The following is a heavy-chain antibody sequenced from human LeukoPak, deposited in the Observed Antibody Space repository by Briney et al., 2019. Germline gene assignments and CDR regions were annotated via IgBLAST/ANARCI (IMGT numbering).Heavy chain of an antibody. CDR1: GGSISSSSYY. D-gene: IGHD6-13*01. V-gene: IGHV4-39*01. CDR3: ARTGIAAAGRRRNWFDP. J-gene: IGHJ5*02. Sequence: PSETLSLTCTVSGGSISSSSYYWGWIRQPPGKGLEWIGSIYYSGSTYYNPSLKSRVTISVDTSKNQFSLKLSSVTAADTVVYYCARTGIAAAGRRRNWFDPWGQGTLVTVSS. CDR2: IYYSGST.